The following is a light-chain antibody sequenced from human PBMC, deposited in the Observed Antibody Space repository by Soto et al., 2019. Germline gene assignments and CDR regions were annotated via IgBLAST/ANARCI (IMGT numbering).Light chain of an antibody. Sequence: QSVLTQPASVSGSPGQSITISCTGTSSDVGGYNYVSWYQQHPGKAPKLMIYDVSNRPSGVSNRFSGSKSGNTASLTISGLQAEDEADYYCSSYTSSSTLHVFGTGT. V-gene: IGLV2-14*01. CDR2: DVS. CDR3: SSYTSSSTLHV. J-gene: IGLJ1*01. CDR1: SSDVGGYNY.